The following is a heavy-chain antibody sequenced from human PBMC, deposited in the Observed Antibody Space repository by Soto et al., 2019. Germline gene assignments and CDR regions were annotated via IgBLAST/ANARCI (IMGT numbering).Heavy chain of an antibody. Sequence: ASVKVSCKASGYSFSKYGINWVRQAPGQGLEWMGWINPNSGGTNYAQKFQGRVTITRDTSISTAYMELSRLRSDDTAVDYCARPPGYYNYGIDVWGQGTPVTVSS. CDR3: ARPPGYYNYGIDV. CDR2: INPNSGGT. J-gene: IGHJ6*02. V-gene: IGHV1-2*02. CDR1: GYSFSKYG.